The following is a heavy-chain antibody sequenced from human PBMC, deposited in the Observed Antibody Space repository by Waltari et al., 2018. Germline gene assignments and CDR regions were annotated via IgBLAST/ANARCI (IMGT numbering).Heavy chain of an antibody. J-gene: IGHJ4*02. Sequence: QVQLQESGPGLVKPSQTPSLTCTVSGGSISSGDSYWRWLRQPPGKGLEWIGYLYYRGSTYYNPSLNSRVTIAVHTSKNHFYLKLSSVTAADTAVYYCASDLFTISRSSGDYWGQGSRVTVSS. CDR2: LYYRGST. V-gene: IGHV4-30-4*08. CDR1: GGSISSGDSY. CDR3: ASDLFTISRSSGDY. D-gene: IGHD3-3*01.